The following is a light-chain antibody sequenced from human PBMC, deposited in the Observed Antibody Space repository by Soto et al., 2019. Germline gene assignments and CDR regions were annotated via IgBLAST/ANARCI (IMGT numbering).Light chain of an antibody. CDR2: DVN. J-gene: IGLJ2*01. CDR3: SAYAGSRDFVL. Sequence: QSALTQPPSASGSPGQSVTISCTGTSSDIGNYNYVSWYQQHPGKVPNLLIYDVNKRPSGVPDRFSGFKSGNTASLTISGLQAEDEADYYCSAYAGSRDFVLFGGGTKVTVL. CDR1: SSDIGNYNY. V-gene: IGLV2-8*01.